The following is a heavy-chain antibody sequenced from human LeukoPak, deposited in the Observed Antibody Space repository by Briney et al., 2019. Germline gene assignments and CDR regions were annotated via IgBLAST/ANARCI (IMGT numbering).Heavy chain of an antibody. CDR3: ARVVAGQWLSPFDY. CDR1: GYIFTNYW. J-gene: IGHJ4*02. V-gene: IGHV5-51*01. CDR2: IYPGDSDT. D-gene: IGHD6-19*01. Sequence: GESLKISCKGSGYIFTNYWIGWVRQMPGKGLEWMGIIYPGDSDTRYSPSFQGQVTISAVKSISTAYLQWSSLKASDTAMYYCARVVAGQWLSPFDYWGQGTLVTVSS.